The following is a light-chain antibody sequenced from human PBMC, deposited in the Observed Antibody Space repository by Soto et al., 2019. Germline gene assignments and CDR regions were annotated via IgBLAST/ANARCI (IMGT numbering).Light chain of an antibody. CDR2: GAS. CDR1: QSVSSNY. Sequence: EIVLTQSPGTLSLSPAERATLSCRASQSVSSNYLAWYQQKPGQAPRLLIYGASSRATGIPDRFSGSGSGTDFTLTISRLEPEDFAVYYCHQYERPPRTFGQGTKVEIK. J-gene: IGKJ1*01. CDR3: HQYERPPRT. V-gene: IGKV3-20*01.